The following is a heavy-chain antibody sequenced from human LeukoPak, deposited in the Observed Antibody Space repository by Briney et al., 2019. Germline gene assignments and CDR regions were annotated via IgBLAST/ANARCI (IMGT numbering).Heavy chain of an antibody. CDR1: GFTFSHYW. CDR3: ARDRLVVGATGRFDN. CDR2: IRQDGNEE. D-gene: IGHD1-26*01. J-gene: IGHJ4*02. V-gene: IGHV3-7*01. Sequence: GGSQRLSCVGSGFTFSHYWMSWVRQAPGKGLEWVANIRQDGNEEHYVDSVKGRFTISRDNAQNSVYLQMNNLRAEDNAIYYCARDRLVVGATGRFDNWGQGTLVTVSS.